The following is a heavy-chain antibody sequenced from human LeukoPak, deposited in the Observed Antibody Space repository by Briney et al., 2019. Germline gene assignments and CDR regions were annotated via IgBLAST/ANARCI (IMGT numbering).Heavy chain of an antibody. CDR1: GFSFSNYA. CDR3: ARDSRRGRSSTSSYGMDV. CDR2: IYSGGGT. Sequence: PGGSLRLSCAASGFSFSNYALTWVRQAPGKGLECVSVIYSGGGTYYADSVKGRFNVSRDNSKNILYLQMNSLRAEDTAVYYCARDSRRGRSSTSSYGMDVWGQGTTVTVSS. J-gene: IGHJ6*02. V-gene: IGHV3-53*01. D-gene: IGHD2-2*01.